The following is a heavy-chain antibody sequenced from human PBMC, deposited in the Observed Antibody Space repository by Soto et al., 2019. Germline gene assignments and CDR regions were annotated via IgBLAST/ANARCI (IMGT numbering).Heavy chain of an antibody. CDR1: GFTFSSYW. Sequence: EVQLVESGGGLVQPGGSLRLSCAASGFTFSSYWMHWVRQAPGEGLMWVSRISSDGSSTAYADSLKGRFTISRDNAKNTLYLQMSSLRAEDTAVYYCTRCLHDYGDYPAWGQGTLVTVSS. CDR3: TRCLHDYGDYPA. CDR2: ISSDGSST. D-gene: IGHD4-17*01. J-gene: IGHJ5*02. V-gene: IGHV3-74*01.